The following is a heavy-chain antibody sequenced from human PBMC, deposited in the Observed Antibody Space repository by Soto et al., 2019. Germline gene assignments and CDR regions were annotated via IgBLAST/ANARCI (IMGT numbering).Heavy chain of an antibody. CDR2: INHSGST. D-gene: IGHD4-17*01. CDR1: GGSFSGYY. Sequence: QVQLQQWGAGLLKPSETLSLTCAVYGGSFSGYYWSWIRQPPGKGLEWIGEINHSGSTNYNPSLKSRVTISVDTSKNQFSLNLSSVTAADTAVYYCPRGHGDYAGHFDYWGQGTLVTVSS. J-gene: IGHJ4*02. V-gene: IGHV4-34*01. CDR3: PRGHGDYAGHFDY.